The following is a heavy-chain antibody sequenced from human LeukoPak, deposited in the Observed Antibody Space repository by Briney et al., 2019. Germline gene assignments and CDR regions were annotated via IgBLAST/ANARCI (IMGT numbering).Heavy chain of an antibody. CDR1: GGSISSNY. Sequence: SETLSLTCTVPGGSISSNYWSWIRQPPGKGLEWIGYIYYSGSTNYNPSLKSRVTISVDTSKNQFSLKLSSVTTADTAVYYCARAGGTGGIYYYYMDVWGKGTTVTVSS. J-gene: IGHJ6*03. D-gene: IGHD3-10*01. CDR3: ARAGGTGGIYYYYMDV. V-gene: IGHV4-59*01. CDR2: IYYSGST.